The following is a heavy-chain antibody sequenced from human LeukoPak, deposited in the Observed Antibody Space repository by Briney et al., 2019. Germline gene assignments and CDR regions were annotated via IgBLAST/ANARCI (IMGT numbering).Heavy chain of an antibody. CDR2: ISYDGSNK. J-gene: IGHJ4*02. Sequence: PGGSLRLSCAASGFTFSSYGMHWVRQAPGKGLEWVAVISYDGSNKYYADSVKGRFTISRENSKNTLYLQMNSLRAEDTAVYYCAKEWIAAAPGGWVFHDFDYWGQGTLVTVSS. V-gene: IGHV3-30*18. CDR1: GFTFSSYG. CDR3: AKEWIAAAPGGWVFHDFDY. D-gene: IGHD6-13*01.